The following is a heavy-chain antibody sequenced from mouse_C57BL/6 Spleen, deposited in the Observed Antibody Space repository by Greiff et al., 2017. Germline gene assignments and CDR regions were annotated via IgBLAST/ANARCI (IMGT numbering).Heavy chain of an antibody. CDR3: AREGLTGTDWYFDV. D-gene: IGHD4-1*01. CDR1: GYSFTDYN. CDR2: INPNYGTT. J-gene: IGHJ1*03. V-gene: IGHV1-39*01. Sequence: VQLQQSGPELVKPGASVKISCKASGYSFTDYNMNWVKQSNGKSLEWNGVINPNYGTTSDNPKFKGKATLTVDQSSSTAYMQLNSLTSEDSAVYYCAREGLTGTDWYFDVWGTGTTVTVSA.